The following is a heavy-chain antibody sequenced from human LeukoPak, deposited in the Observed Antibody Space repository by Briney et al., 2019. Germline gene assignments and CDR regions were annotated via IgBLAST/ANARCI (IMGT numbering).Heavy chain of an antibody. Sequence: SQTLSLTCDISGDSVSTNSAAWDWIRQSPSRGLEWLGRTYYRSRWYSDYALSVKGRITTTADTSKNQFSLQLRSVTPEDTAVYYCAAHYGAFDIWGQGTMATVSS. CDR1: GDSVSTNSAA. CDR2: TYYRSRWYS. J-gene: IGHJ3*02. D-gene: IGHD4-17*01. V-gene: IGHV6-1*01. CDR3: AAHYGAFDI.